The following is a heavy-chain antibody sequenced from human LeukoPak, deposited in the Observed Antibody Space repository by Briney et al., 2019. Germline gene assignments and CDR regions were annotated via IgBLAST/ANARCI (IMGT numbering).Heavy chain of an antibody. J-gene: IGHJ4*02. CDR2: IYYSGST. V-gene: IGHV4-59*08. CDR3: ARHMRSFGESPADY. D-gene: IGHD3-10*01. CDR1: GGSMSGFY. Sequence: SETLSLTCTVSGGSMSGFYWSWIRQPPGKGLEWIGNIYYSGSTDYNPSLKSRVTISIDTSKNQFSLKLTSVTAADTAVYHCARHMRSFGESPADYWGQGILVTVSS.